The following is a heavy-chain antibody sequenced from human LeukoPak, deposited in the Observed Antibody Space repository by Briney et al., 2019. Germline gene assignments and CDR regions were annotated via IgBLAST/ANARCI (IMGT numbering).Heavy chain of an antibody. D-gene: IGHD3-3*01. CDR1: GYTFTSYG. Sequence: ASVKVSCTASGYTFTSYGISWVRQAPGQGLEWMGWISAYNGNTRYAQNLQGRVTLTTDTSTSTAYMEVRSLRSDDTAVYYCARTGIRFLDLEEDYWGQGTLVTVSS. V-gene: IGHV1-18*01. CDR3: ARTGIRFLDLEEDY. J-gene: IGHJ4*02. CDR2: ISAYNGNT.